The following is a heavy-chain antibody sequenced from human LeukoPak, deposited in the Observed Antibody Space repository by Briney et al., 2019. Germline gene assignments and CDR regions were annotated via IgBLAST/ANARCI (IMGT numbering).Heavy chain of an antibody. Sequence: SETLSLTCTVSGGSISSYYWSWIRQPPGKGLEWIGYIYYSGSTNYNPSLKSRVTISVDTSKNQFSLKLSSVTAADTAVYYCARVGRWESPTSSRGDAFDIWGQGTMVTVSS. CDR2: IYYSGST. J-gene: IGHJ3*02. D-gene: IGHD1-26*01. V-gene: IGHV4-59*01. CDR1: GGSISSYY. CDR3: ARVGRWESPTSSRGDAFDI.